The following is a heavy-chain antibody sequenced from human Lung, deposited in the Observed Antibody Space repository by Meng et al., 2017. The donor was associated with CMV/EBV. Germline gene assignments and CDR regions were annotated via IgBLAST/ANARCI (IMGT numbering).Heavy chain of an antibody. Sequence: GESXKISCAASGFTVSSNSMNWVRQAPGKGLEWVSLIYSGGGTYYADSVKGRFTISRDNFKNTLYLQMNSLRAEDTAVYYCARVLTAHHYYGMDVWGQRATVTVSS. J-gene: IGHJ6*01. CDR3: ARVLTAHHYYGMDV. D-gene: IGHD5-18*01. CDR1: GFTVSSNS. CDR2: IYSGGGT. V-gene: IGHV3-53*01.